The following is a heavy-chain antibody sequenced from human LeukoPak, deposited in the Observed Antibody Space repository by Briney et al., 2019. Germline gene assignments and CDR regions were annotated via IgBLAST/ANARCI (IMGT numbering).Heavy chain of an antibody. CDR2: IHARGST. CDR3: ARKAPGGGGWTYLEY. CDR1: GGSVSGHY. J-gene: IGHJ4*02. Sequence: SETLSLTCAVSGGSVSGHYWDWIRQPPGKGLEWIGYIHARGSTNYNPSLKSRVTISVDTSENHISLKLTSVTAADTAVYYCARKAPGGGGWTYLEYWGQGSLVAVSS. D-gene: IGHD2-15*01. V-gene: IGHV4-59*02.